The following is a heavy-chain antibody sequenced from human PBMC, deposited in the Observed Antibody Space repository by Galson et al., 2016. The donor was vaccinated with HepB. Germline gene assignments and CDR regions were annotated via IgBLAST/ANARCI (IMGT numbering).Heavy chain of an antibody. CDR1: GHSLTALA. J-gene: IGHJ4*02. Sequence: SVKISCKASGHSLTALALHWVRQTPIKGLEWMGSFDPEDRETINTEKFQGRVSMTEDTSTNTAYMELTSLRSEDSGIYYCVTGGGGDWGQGTRVTVSS. CDR3: VTGGGGD. CDR2: FDPEDRET. V-gene: IGHV1-24*01.